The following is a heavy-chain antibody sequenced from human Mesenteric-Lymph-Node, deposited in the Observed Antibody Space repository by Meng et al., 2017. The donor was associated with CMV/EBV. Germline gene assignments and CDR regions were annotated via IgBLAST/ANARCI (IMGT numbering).Heavy chain of an antibody. D-gene: IGHD3-16*01. V-gene: IGHV4-59*01. CDR3: TRGFPGGGHAVFSDC. Sequence: SETLSLTCRVSGGSISGYYWTWIRHSPGKRLEWIGWIHFSGTTSFNPSLKSRVTILLDTSKNQFFLNLKSVTTADTAVYYCTRGFPGGGHAVFSDCWGQGMLVTVSS. J-gene: IGHJ4*02. CDR1: GGSISGYY. CDR2: IHFSGTT.